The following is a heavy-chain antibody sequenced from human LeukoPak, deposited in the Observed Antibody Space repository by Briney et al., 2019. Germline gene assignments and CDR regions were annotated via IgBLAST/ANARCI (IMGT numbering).Heavy chain of an antibody. CDR1: GGSFSGYY. V-gene: IGHV4-34*01. D-gene: IGHD4-17*01. J-gene: IGHJ4*02. CDR3: ARHSTVTTFVLAY. Sequence: SETLSLTCAVYGGSFSGYYWSWIRQPPGKGLEWIGEINHSGSTNYNPSLKSRVTISVDTSKNQFSLMLSSVTAADTAVYYCARHSTVTTFVLAYWGQGTLVTVSS. CDR2: INHSGST.